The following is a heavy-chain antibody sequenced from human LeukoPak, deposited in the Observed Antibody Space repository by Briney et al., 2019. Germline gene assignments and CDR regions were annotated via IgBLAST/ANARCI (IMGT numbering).Heavy chain of an antibody. J-gene: IGHJ2*01. D-gene: IGHD3-22*01. CDR3: ARDHRYYYDSSGYGWRWHFDL. Sequence: PSETLSLTCTVSGGSISSGDYYWSWIRQPPGKGLEWIGYIYYSGSTYYNPSLKSRVTISVDTSKNQFSLKLSSVTAADTAVYYCARDHRYYYDSSGYGWRWHFDLWGRGTLVTVSS. CDR1: GGSISSGDYY. CDR2: IYYSGST. V-gene: IGHV4-30-4*01.